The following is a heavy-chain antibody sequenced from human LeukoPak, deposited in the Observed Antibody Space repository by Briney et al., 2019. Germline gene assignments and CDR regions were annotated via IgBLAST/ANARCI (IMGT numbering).Heavy chain of an antibody. CDR1: GDSVNSGAYY. D-gene: IGHD6-19*01. V-gene: IGHV4-61*02. J-gene: IGHJ3*02. Sequence: SETLSLTCTVSGDSVNSGAYYWSWLRQPAGKEPEWIGRIYPLETTNYNPSLKSRVAISVDTSKNQFSLKLSSVTAADTAVYYCAREIVAGLGVSFGIWGQGTMVTVSS. CDR3: AREIVAGLGVSFGI. CDR2: IYPLETT.